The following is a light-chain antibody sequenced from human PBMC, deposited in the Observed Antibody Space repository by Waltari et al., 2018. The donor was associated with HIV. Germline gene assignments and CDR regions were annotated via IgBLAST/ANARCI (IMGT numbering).Light chain of an antibody. CDR2: DIN. V-gene: IGLV1-40*01. CDR1: NSNIGAGYG. J-gene: IGLJ2*01. CDR3: QSYDSSLNVI. Sequence: QSVLTQPPSVSGAPGQRVTISCTGSNSNIGAGYGVHWYQHLPGAAPKLLIYDINNRPSGVPDLFSCSKSCTSASLAITGLQVEDEGDYFCQSYDSSLNVIFGGGTKLTVL.